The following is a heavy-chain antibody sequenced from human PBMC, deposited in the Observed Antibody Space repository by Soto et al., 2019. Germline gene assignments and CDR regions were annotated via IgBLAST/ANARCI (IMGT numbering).Heavy chain of an antibody. CDR3: ARLPFTWGWFDP. D-gene: IGHD3-16*01. CDR1: GIVFSDY. V-gene: IGHV3-11*01. J-gene: IGHJ5*02. CDR2: ISGSGRTI. Sequence: QVQLVESGGGLVKPGGSLRLSCAASGIVFSDYMSWVRQAPGKGLEWLSYISGSGRTIYSADSVKGRFTIARDNATNSLFLQMNNVRTEDTAAYYCARLPFTWGWFDPWGQGTLVTVSS.